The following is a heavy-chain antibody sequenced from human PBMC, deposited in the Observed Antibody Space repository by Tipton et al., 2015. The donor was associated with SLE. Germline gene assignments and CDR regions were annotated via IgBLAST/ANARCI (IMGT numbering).Heavy chain of an antibody. CDR3: ARTSSSSYYYYYYMDV. Sequence: TLSLTCTVSGDSISSSSYYWGWIRQPPGKGLEWIGSIYYSGSTYYNPSLKSRVTISVDTSKNQFSLKLSSVTAADTAVYYCARTSSSSYYYYYYMDVWGKGTTVTVSS. CDR2: IYYSGST. J-gene: IGHJ6*03. V-gene: IGHV4-39*07. D-gene: IGHD6-6*01. CDR1: GDSISSSSYY.